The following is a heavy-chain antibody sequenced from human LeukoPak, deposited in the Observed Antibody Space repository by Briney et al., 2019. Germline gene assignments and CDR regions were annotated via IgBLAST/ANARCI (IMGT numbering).Heavy chain of an antibody. J-gene: IGHJ4*02. CDR2: IYYSGST. CDR3: ARKYSGWDYFDY. CDR1: GGSISSSSYC. V-gene: IGHV4-39*01. Sequence: SETLSLTCTVSGGSISSSSYCWGWIRQPPGKGLGWIGSIYYSGSTYYNPSLKSRVTISVDTSKNQFSLKLSAVTAADAAVYYCARKYSGWDYFDYWGQGTLVTVSS. D-gene: IGHD6-6*01.